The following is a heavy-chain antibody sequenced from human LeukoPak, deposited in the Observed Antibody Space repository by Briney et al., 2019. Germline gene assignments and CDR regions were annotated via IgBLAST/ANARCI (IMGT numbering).Heavy chain of an antibody. CDR1: GFTFSSYA. V-gene: IGHV3-23*01. D-gene: IGHD3-10*01. J-gene: IGHJ5*02. Sequence: GGSLRLSCAASGFTFSSYAMSWVRQAPGKGLEWVSAISGSGGSTYYADSVKGRFTISRDNSKNTLYLQMNSLRAEDTAVYYCAKGWGSVRGVIISTDNWFDPWGQGTLVTVSS. CDR2: ISGSGGST. CDR3: AKGWGSVRGVIISTDNWFDP.